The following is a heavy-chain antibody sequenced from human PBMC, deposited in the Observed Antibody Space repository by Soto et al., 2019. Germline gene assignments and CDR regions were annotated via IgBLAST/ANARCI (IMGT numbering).Heavy chain of an antibody. CDR1: GGTFSSYT. D-gene: IGHD2-2*01. CDR2: IIPILGIA. V-gene: IGHV1-69*08. J-gene: IGHJ5*02. Sequence: QVQLVQSGAEVKKPGSSVKVSCKASGGTFSSYTISWVRQAPGQGLEWMGRIIPILGIANYAQKFQGRVTITADKSTSTAYMELSSLRYEDTAVYYCAGDAGIVVVPDAIAGNWFDPWGQGTLVTVSA. CDR3: AGDAGIVVVPDAIAGNWFDP.